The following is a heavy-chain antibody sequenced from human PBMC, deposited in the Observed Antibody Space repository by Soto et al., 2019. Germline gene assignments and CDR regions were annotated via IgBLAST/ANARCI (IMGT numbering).Heavy chain of an antibody. CDR3: AKENRRGYCSGGSFYGYFDY. V-gene: IGHV3-23*01. J-gene: IGHJ4*02. CDR2: ISGSGDST. Sequence: EVQLLESGGGLVQPGGSLRLSCTASGFTFSNYAMSWVRQAPGKGLEWVSTISGSGDSTNYADSVKGQFAISRDNSNNMLYVQMDSLRVEDTAVYYCAKENRRGYCSGGSFYGYFDYWGQGTLVTVSS. D-gene: IGHD2-15*01. CDR1: GFTFSNYA.